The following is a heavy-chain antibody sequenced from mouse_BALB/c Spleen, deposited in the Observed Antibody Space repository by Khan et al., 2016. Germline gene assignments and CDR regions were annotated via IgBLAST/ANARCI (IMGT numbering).Heavy chain of an antibody. Sequence: EVQLQESGGGLVQPGGSLRLSCATSGFTFTDYYMNWVRQPPGKALEWLGFIRNKANGYTTEYSASVKGRFTISRDNSQRILYLQMNTLRAEDSATYYCARDKGVLLFDYWGQGTTLTVSS. CDR3: ARDKGVLLFDY. J-gene: IGHJ2*01. D-gene: IGHD1-1*01. CDR1: GFTFTDYY. V-gene: IGHV7-3*02. CDR2: IRNKANGYTT.